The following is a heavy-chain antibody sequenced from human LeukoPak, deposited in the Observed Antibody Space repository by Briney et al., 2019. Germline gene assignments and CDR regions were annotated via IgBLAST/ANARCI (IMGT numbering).Heavy chain of an antibody. CDR3: ATAIMIGEVISFDP. D-gene: IGHD3-22*01. V-gene: IGHV1-2*02. CDR1: GYSFTDYY. Sequence: ASVKVSCKASGYSFTDYYMHWVRQAPGQGLEWMGWINPNSGGTNYAQKFQGRVTMTRDTFISTAYMELSRLRSDDTAVYYCATAIMIGEVISFDPWGQGSLVTVSS. J-gene: IGHJ5*02. CDR2: INPNSGGT.